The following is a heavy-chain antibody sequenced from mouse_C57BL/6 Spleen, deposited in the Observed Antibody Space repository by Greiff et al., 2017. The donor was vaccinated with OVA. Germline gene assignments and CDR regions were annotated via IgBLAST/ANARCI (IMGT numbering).Heavy chain of an antibody. Sequence: QVQLQQPGTELVKPGASVKLSCKASGYTFTSYWMHWVKQRPGQGLEWIGNINSSNGGTNYNEKFKSKATLTVDKSSSTAYMQLSSLTSEDSAVYYCARGKLLYYYAMDYWGQGTSVTVSS. CDR2: INSSNGGT. J-gene: IGHJ4*01. V-gene: IGHV1-53*01. D-gene: IGHD4-1*01. CDR3: ARGKLLYYYAMDY. CDR1: GYTFTSYW.